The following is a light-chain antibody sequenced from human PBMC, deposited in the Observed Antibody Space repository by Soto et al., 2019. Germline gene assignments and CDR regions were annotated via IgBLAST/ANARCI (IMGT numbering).Light chain of an antibody. V-gene: IGKV1-39*01. CDR2: AAS. CDR1: QSISSY. J-gene: IGKJ1*01. CDR3: QQSYSTPPT. Sequence: DIQMTQSPSSLSASVGDRVTITCRASQSISSYLNWYQQKPGKAPKLLIYAASSLQSGDPSRFSGSGSGRDFALTISTLQPEDFATCYYQQSYSTPPTFGKGTQVEIK.